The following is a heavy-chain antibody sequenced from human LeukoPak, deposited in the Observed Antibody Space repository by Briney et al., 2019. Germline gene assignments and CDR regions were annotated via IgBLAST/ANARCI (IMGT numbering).Heavy chain of an antibody. CDR2: IKYDGIDK. D-gene: IGHD5-24*01. Sequence: PGGSLRLSCAASGFIFTDYWMNWVRQAPGKGLEGVAMIKYDGIDKKYLDSVKGRFTISRDNAKNSLYLEMHSLRAEDTALYYCAKDLGPGSMATSPGFDYWGQGTLVTVSS. CDR1: GFIFTDYW. J-gene: IGHJ4*02. CDR3: AKDLGPGSMATSPGFDY. V-gene: IGHV3-7*03.